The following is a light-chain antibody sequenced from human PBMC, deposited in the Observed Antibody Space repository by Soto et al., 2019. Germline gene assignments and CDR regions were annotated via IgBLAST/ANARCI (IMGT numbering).Light chain of an antibody. J-gene: IGKJ2*01. CDR3: QQYGTSPYT. V-gene: IGKV3-20*01. CDR2: GAS. CDR1: QSVSNNW. Sequence: EIVLTQSPDTLSLSPGERATLSCRASQSVSNNWLAWYQQKPGQPPRLLIYGASSRPGGIPDKFSGSGSGTDFTLTINRLDPEDFAVYYCQQYGTSPYTFAQGTKLEI.